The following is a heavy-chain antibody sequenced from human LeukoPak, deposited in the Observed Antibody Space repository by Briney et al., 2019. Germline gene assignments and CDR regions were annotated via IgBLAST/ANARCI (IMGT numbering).Heavy chain of an antibody. V-gene: IGHV4-38-2*02. CDR1: GYSISSGYY. J-gene: IGHJ5*02. D-gene: IGHD2-15*01. Sequence: SETLSLTCTVSGYSISSGYYWGWIRQPPGKGLEWIGSIYHSGSTYYNPSLKSRVTISVDTSKNQFSLKLSSVTAADTAVYYCARITVGRHFCSGGSCYAGSLGNWFDPWGQGTLVTVSS. CDR2: IYHSGST. CDR3: ARITVGRHFCSGGSCYAGSLGNWFDP.